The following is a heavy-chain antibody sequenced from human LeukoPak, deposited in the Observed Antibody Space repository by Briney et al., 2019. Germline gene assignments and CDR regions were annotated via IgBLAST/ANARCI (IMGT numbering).Heavy chain of an antibody. CDR2: FSSGADYN. Sequence: PGGSLRLSCAASGFTFNTYSMNWVRQAPGKGLEWVSSFSSGADYNHYADSVKGRFTISRDTAKNSLYLQMNNLRAEDTAVYYCARDGDTSASFAPYFDLWGQGTLVTVSS. V-gene: IGHV3-21*01. J-gene: IGHJ4*02. CDR1: GFTFNTYS. D-gene: IGHD3-22*01. CDR3: ARDGDTSASFAPYFDL.